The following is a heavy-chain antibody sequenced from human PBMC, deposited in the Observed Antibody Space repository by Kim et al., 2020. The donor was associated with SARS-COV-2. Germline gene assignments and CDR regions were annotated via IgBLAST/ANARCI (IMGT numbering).Heavy chain of an antibody. CDR2: ISGSGGST. Sequence: GGSLRLSCAASGFTFSSYAMSWVRQAPGKGLEWVSAISGSGGSTYYADSVKGRFTISRDNSKNTLYLQMNSLRAEDTAVYYCAKDPQHYDFWSGYYGHYFDYWGQGTLVTVSS. D-gene: IGHD3-3*01. V-gene: IGHV3-23*01. J-gene: IGHJ4*02. CDR3: AKDPQHYDFWSGYYGHYFDY. CDR1: GFTFSSYA.